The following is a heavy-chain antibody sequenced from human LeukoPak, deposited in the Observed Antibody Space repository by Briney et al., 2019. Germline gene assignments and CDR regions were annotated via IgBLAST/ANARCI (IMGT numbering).Heavy chain of an antibody. CDR2: FDPEDGET. D-gene: IGHD2-15*01. CDR3: ATDCSFRAVQSLSGGSCYSVG. CDR1: GYTLTELS. J-gene: IGHJ4*02. Sequence: ASVKVSCKVSGYTLTELSMHWVRQAPGKGLEWMGGFDPEDGETIYAQKFQGRVTMTEDTSTDTAYMELSSLRSEDTAVYYCATDCSFRAVQSLSGGSCYSVGWGQGTLVTASS. V-gene: IGHV1-24*01.